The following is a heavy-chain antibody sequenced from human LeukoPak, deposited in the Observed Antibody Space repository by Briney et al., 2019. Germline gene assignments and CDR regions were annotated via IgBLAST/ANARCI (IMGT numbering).Heavy chain of an antibody. Sequence: GGSLRLSCAASGFTFSNAWMSWVRQAPGKGLEWVGRIKSKTDGGTTDYAAPVKGRFTISRDDSKNTLYLQMNSLKTGDTAVYYCTGGYDGYYYYYMDVWGKGTTVTVSS. CDR1: GFTFSNAW. V-gene: IGHV3-15*01. CDR2: IKSKTDGGTT. J-gene: IGHJ6*03. D-gene: IGHD5-12*01. CDR3: TGGYDGYYYYYMDV.